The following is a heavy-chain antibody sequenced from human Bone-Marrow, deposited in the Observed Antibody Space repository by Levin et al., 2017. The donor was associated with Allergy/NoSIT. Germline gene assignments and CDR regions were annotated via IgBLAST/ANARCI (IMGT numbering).Heavy chain of an antibody. CDR3: ARLGWRDIVVVVAATLWFDP. CDR2: INTNTGNP. Sequence: GESLKISCKASGYTFTSYAMNWVRQAPGQGLEWMGWINTNTGNPTYAQGFTGRFVFSLDTSVSTAYLQISSLKAEDTAVYYCARLGWRDIVVVVAATLWFDPWGQGTLVTVSS. J-gene: IGHJ5*02. CDR1: GYTFTSYA. V-gene: IGHV7-4-1*02. D-gene: IGHD2-15*01.